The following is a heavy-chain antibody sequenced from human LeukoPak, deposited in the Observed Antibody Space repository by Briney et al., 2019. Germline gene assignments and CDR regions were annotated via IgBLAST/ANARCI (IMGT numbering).Heavy chain of an antibody. V-gene: IGHV4-30-2*01. CDR3: ARWYGSGTRNPWFDS. Sequence: SQTLSLTCTVSSGSISSGSYSWSWIRQPPGRGLEWVEYVYHSGGNYYNPSVKTPVTISIDSSKNQFSLKMSSVTAADTAVYYCARWYGSGTRNPWFDSWGQGALVTVSS. J-gene: IGHJ5*01. CDR1: SGSISSGSYS. CDR2: VYHSGGN. D-gene: IGHD3-10*01.